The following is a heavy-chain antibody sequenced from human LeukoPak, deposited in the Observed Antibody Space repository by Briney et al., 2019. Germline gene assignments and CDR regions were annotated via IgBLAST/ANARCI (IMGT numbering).Heavy chain of an antibody. J-gene: IGHJ4*02. V-gene: IGHV4-61*01. CDR2: IYYSGST. CDR1: GYSITSGYY. Sequence: SETLSLTCAVSGYSITSGYYWSWIRQPPGKGLEWIGYIYYSGSTNYNPSLKSRVTISVDTSKNQFSLKLSSVTAADTAVYYCARDDYWGQGTLVTVSS. CDR3: ARDDY.